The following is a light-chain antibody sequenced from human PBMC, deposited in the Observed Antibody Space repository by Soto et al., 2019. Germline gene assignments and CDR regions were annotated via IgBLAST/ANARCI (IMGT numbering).Light chain of an antibody. CDR2: DVS. CDR3: SSYTTSNTRQIV. J-gene: IGLJ1*01. CDR1: SNDVGGYNY. V-gene: IGLV2-14*03. Sequence: QSVLTRPASGHRVPRQASPILCTGTSNDVGGYNYVSWYQHHPGKAPKLLIYDVSNRPSGISNRFSGSKSDNTASLTISGLQPEDEADYYCSSYTTSNTRQIVFGTGTKVTVL.